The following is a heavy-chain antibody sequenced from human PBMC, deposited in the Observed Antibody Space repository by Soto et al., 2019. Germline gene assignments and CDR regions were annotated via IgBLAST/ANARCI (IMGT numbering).Heavy chain of an antibody. CDR1: GFTFSSYG. Sequence: QVQLVESGGGVVQPGRSLRLSCAASGFTFSSYGMHWVRQAPGKGLEWVAVIWYDGSNKYYADSVKGRFTISRDNSKNTLYLQMNSLRAEDTAVYYCAREAGSYRFDYWGQGTLVTVSS. J-gene: IGHJ4*02. CDR3: AREAGSYRFDY. CDR2: IWYDGSNK. D-gene: IGHD1-26*01. V-gene: IGHV3-33*01.